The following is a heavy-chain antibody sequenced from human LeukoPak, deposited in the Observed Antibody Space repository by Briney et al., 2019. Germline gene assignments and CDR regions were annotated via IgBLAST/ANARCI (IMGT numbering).Heavy chain of an antibody. J-gene: IGHJ5*02. CDR2: IYTSGST. Sequence: SETLSLTCTASGGSISSYYWSWIRQPAGKGLEWIGRIYTSGSTNYNPSLKSRVTMSVDTSKNQFSLKLSSVTAADTAVYYCARGLGSSMGNWFDPWGQGTLVTVSS. D-gene: IGHD1-26*01. V-gene: IGHV4-4*07. CDR3: ARGLGSSMGNWFDP. CDR1: GGSISSYY.